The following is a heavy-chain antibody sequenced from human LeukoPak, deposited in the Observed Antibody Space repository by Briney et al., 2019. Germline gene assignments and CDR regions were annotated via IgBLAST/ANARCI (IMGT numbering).Heavy chain of an antibody. CDR3: ARAPGAWLIAAAGTGNFQH. Sequence: GESLKISCKGSGYSFTSYWISWVRRMPGKGLEWMGRIDPSDSYTNYSPSFQGHVTISADKSISTAYLQWSSLKASDTAMYYCARAPGAWLIAAAGTGNFQHWGQGTLVTVSS. CDR2: IDPSDSYT. D-gene: IGHD6-13*01. J-gene: IGHJ1*01. CDR1: GYSFTSYW. V-gene: IGHV5-10-1*01.